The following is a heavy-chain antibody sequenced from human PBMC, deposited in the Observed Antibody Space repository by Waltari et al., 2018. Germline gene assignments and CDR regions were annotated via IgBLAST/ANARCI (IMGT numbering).Heavy chain of an antibody. Sequence: QVQLQESGPGLVKHSETLSLTCTVSGYSISSGYYWGWIRQPPGKGLEWIGSIYHSGSTYYNPSLKSRVTISVDTSKNQFSLKLSSVTAADTAVYYCARALYCSGGSCHRGAFDIWGQGTMVTVSS. CDR2: IYHSGST. V-gene: IGHV4-38-2*02. D-gene: IGHD2-15*01. J-gene: IGHJ3*02. CDR1: GYSISSGYY. CDR3: ARALYCSGGSCHRGAFDI.